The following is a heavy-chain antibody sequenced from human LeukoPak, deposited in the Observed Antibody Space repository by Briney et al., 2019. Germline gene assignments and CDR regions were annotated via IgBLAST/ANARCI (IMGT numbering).Heavy chain of an antibody. V-gene: IGHV3-21*01. D-gene: IGHD3-16*01. CDR2: ITASSSSI. CDR3: ARGGRYPLDS. CDR1: GFTLSYYN. Sequence: GGSLRLSCAASGFTLSYYNMNWVRQAPGKGLEWVSSITASSSSIYYADSVKGRFIISRDNSKNILYLQMNSLRAEDTAIYHCARGGRYPLDSWGQGTLVTVSS. J-gene: IGHJ4*02.